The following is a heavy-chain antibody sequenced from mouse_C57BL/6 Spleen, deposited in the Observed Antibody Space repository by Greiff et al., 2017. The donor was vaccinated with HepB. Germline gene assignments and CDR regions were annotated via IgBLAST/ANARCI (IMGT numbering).Heavy chain of an antibody. D-gene: IGHD2-5*01. CDR1: GYTFTSYW. Sequence: QVQLQQPGAELVRPGSSVKLSCKASGYTFTSYWMHWVKQRPIQGLEWIGNIDPSDSETHYNQKFKDKATLTVDKSSSTAYMQLSSLTSEDSAVYYCAGYSTHYAMDYWGQGTSVTVSS. V-gene: IGHV1-52*01. CDR3: AGYSTHYAMDY. CDR2: IDPSDSET. J-gene: IGHJ4*01.